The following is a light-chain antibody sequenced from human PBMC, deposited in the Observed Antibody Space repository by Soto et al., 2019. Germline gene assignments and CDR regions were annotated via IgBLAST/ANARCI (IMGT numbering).Light chain of an antibody. CDR2: KAS. J-gene: IGKJ1*01. CDR1: QSISSW. CDR3: QQYHSYWT. Sequence: DIQMTQSPSTLSASVVDRVRITCRASQSISSWLAWYQQTPGKAPKLLIYKASSLESGVPSRFSGSGSGTEITLTISSLQPDDFSTYYCQQYHSYWTCGQGTKGDI. V-gene: IGKV1-5*03.